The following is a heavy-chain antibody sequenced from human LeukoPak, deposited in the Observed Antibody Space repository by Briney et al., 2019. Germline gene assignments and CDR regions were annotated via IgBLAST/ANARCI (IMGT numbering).Heavy chain of an antibody. CDR3: ARRGGKYYYDSSGYYR. CDR1: GGSISSYY. D-gene: IGHD3-22*01. CDR2: IYYSGST. J-gene: IGHJ4*02. V-gene: IGHV4-59*12. Sequence: PSETLSLTCTVSGGSISSYYWSWIRQPPGKGLEWIGYIYYSGSTNYNPSLKSRVTISVDTSKNQFSLKLSSVTAADTAVYYCARRGGKYYYDSSGYYRWGQGTLVTVSS.